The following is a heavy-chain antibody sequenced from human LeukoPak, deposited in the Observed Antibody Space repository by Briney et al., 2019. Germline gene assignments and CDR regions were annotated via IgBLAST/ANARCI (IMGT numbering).Heavy chain of an antibody. D-gene: IGHD3-22*01. V-gene: IGHV3-7*01. CDR3: ARKLNYYDSSGYYEGTDPFDY. CDR2: IKQDGSGK. J-gene: IGHJ4*02. Sequence: GGSLRLSCAASGFTFSSYWMSWVRQAPGKGLEWVANIKQDGSGKYYVDSVKGRFTISRDNAKNSLYLQMNSLRAEDTAVYYCARKLNYYDSSGYYEGTDPFDYWGQGTLVTVSS. CDR1: GFTFSSYW.